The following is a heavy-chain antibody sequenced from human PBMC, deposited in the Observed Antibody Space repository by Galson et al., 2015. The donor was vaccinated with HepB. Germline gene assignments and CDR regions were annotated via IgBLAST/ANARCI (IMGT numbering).Heavy chain of an antibody. CDR2: ISAYNGDT. CDR3: ARGIAAAGTGPRLGSYKYYMDV. V-gene: IGHV1-18*01. CDR1: GYSFTSYG. J-gene: IGHJ6*03. D-gene: IGHD6-13*01. Sequence: SVKVSCKASGYSFTSYGISWVRQAPGQGLEWMGWISAYNGDTNYAQKFQGRVTMTTDTSTSTAYMELRSLRSDDTAVYYCARGIAAAGTGPRLGSYKYYMDVWGKGTTVTVSS.